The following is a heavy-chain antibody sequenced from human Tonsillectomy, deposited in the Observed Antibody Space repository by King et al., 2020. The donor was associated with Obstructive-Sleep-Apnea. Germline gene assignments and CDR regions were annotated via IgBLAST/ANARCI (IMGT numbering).Heavy chain of an antibody. D-gene: IGHD2-2*01. CDR3: ARECSSTSCYYYYGMDV. V-gene: IGHV4-30-4*01. Sequence: QLQESGPGLVKPSKTLSLTCTVSGGSISSGDYYWSWIRQPPGKGLEWIGYIYYSGSTYYNPSLKSRVTISVDTSKNQFSLKLSSVTAADTAVYYCARECSSTSCYYYYGMDVWGQGTTVTVSS. CDR1: GGSISSGDYY. CDR2: IYYSGST. J-gene: IGHJ6*02.